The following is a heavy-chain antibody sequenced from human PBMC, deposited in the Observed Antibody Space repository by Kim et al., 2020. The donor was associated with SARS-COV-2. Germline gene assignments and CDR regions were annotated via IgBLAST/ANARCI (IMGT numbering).Heavy chain of an antibody. D-gene: IGHD4-17*01. CDR2: ISGTGGST. CDR1: GFTFSTYA. Sequence: GGSLRLSCAASGFTFSTYAMSWVRQAPGKGLEWVSAISGTGGSTYYANSVKGRFTISRDNSKNTLYLQMNSLRAEDTAVYYCAKVGLRVVYYGMDVWGQGTTVTVSS. CDR3: AKVGLRVVYYGMDV. V-gene: IGHV3-23*01. J-gene: IGHJ6*02.